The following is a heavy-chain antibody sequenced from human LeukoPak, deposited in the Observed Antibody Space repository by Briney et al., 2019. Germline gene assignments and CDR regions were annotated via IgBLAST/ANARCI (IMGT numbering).Heavy chain of an antibody. CDR1: GGSISSSSYY. J-gene: IGHJ4*02. CDR2: IYYSGST. D-gene: IGHD5-18*01. CDR3: ARHRHSYGYFLWYFDY. V-gene: IGHV4-39*01. Sequence: PSETLSLTCTVSGGSISSSSYYWGWIRQSPGKGLEWISSIYYSGSTYYNPSLKSRVTISIDTSKNQFSLKLSSVTAADTAVYYCARHRHSYGYFLWYFDYWGQGTLVTVSS.